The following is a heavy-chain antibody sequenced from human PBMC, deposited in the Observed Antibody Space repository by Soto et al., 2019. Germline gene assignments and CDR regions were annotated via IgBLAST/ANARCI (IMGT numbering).Heavy chain of an antibody. J-gene: IGHJ2*01. CDR3: ARAPYGDSYWYFDL. Sequence: QVQLVESGGGVVQPGRSLRLSCAASGFTFSSYGMHWVRQAPGKGLEWVAVIWYDGSNKYYADSVKGRFTISRDNSKNTLYLQMNSLRAEDTAVYYCARAPYGDSYWYFDLWGRGTLVTVSS. D-gene: IGHD4-17*01. CDR1: GFTFSSYG. V-gene: IGHV3-33*01. CDR2: IWYDGSNK.